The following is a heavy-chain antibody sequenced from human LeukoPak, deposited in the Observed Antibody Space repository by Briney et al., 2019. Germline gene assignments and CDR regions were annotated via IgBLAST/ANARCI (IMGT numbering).Heavy chain of an antibody. J-gene: IGHJ4*02. CDR2: IYYSGST. Sequence: SETLSLTCTVSGGSITCSYWSWLRQPPGKGLEYIGYIYYSGSTNYHPSLKSRVTISVDTSKTQFSPKLTSVTAADTAVYYCARGGNYGDYDGYFDYWGQGTLVTVSS. D-gene: IGHD4-17*01. CDR1: GGSITCSY. CDR3: ARGGNYGDYDGYFDY. V-gene: IGHV4-59*08.